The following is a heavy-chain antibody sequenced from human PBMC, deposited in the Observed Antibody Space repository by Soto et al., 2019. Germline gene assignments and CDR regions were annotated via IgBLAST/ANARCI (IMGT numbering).Heavy chain of an antibody. CDR2: IYYTGST. D-gene: IGHD6-19*01. Sequence: SETLSLTCTVAGGSISAYYWNWVRQPPGEGLEWIGNIYYTGSTNYNPSLKSRLTMTIDTSKNQFSLNLSSVTGMDLGVYYCARPSVAGAWRLFDSWGQGIFVTVSS. CDR1: GGSISAYY. V-gene: IGHV4-59*01. J-gene: IGHJ4*02. CDR3: ARPSVAGAWRLFDS.